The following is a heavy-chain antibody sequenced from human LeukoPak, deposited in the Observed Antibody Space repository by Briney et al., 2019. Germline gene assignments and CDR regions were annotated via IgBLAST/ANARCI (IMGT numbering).Heavy chain of an antibody. J-gene: IGHJ4*02. D-gene: IGHD1-26*01. CDR3: VKDLMGGSYVSVD. CDR1: GFTVSSNY. V-gene: IGHV3-53*05. Sequence: PGGSLRLSCAASGFTVSSNYMSWVRLAPGKGLEWVSIIYSGSATYYADFVKGRFTISRDNSKNTLYLQMSSLRAEDTAVYYCVKDLMGGSYVSVDWGQGTLVTVSS. CDR2: IYSGSAT.